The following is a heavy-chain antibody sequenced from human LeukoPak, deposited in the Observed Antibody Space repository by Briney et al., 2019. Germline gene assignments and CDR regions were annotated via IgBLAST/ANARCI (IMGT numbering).Heavy chain of an antibody. CDR3: ARVRCDSFAYFRFDP. CDR2: IYYSGNP. CDR1: GGSINSGGHY. D-gene: IGHD3-16*01. V-gene: IGHV4-31*03. Sequence: SETLSLTCTVSGGSINSGGHYWSWVRQHPGKGLEWIGFIYYSGNPSYNPSLKSRISISVDTSKNQFSLKLSSVTAADTAVYYCARVRCDSFAYFRFDPWGQGTLVTVSS. J-gene: IGHJ5*02.